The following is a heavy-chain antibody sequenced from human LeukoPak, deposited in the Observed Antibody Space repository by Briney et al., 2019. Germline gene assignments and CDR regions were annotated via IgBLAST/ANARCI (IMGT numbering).Heavy chain of an antibody. CDR1: GFTFSSYG. CDR3: AKDREYSYGLPFDY. D-gene: IGHD5-18*01. CDR2: IRYDGSNK. Sequence: GGSLRLSCAASGFTFSSYGMHWVRQAPGKGLEWVAFIRYDGSNKYYADSVKGRFTISRDNSKNTLYLQMNSLRAEDTAVYYCAKDREYSYGLPFDYWGQGTLVTVSS. J-gene: IGHJ4*02. V-gene: IGHV3-30*02.